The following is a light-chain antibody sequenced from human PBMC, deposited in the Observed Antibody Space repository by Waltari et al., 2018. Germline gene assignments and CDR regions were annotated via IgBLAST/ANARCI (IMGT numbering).Light chain of an antibody. CDR1: QGISSW. V-gene: IGKV1-12*01. CDR2: KAS. J-gene: IGKJ1*01. Sequence: DIQMTQSPSSLSASVGDRVTITCRASQGISSWLAWYQQKPGKAPKLLIYKASSVQSGVPSRCTGSGSVTDFTLTISSLQPEDSATYYCQQYNSAPWTFGQGTKVEIK. CDR3: QQYNSAPWT.